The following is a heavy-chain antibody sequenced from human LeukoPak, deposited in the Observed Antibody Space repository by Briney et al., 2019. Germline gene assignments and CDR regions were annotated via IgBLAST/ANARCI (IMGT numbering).Heavy chain of an antibody. CDR2: IYPGDSDT. V-gene: IGHV5-51*01. Sequence: GESLKISCKGSGYSFTSYWIGWVRQMPGKGLEWMGIIYPGDSDTRYSPSFQGQVTISADTSISTAYLQWSSLKASDTAMYYCARHLGDFWSGYSVGYWGQGTLVTVSS. CDR3: ARHLGDFWSGYSVGY. CDR1: GYSFTSYW. D-gene: IGHD3-3*01. J-gene: IGHJ4*02.